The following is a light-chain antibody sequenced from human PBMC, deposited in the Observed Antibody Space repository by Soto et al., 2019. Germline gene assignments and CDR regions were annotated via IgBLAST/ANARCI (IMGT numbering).Light chain of an antibody. Sequence: QSVRTQPRSVCGSPGQSVTISCTGTSSDVGGYNYVSWYQQHPGKAPKLLIYDVSKRPSGVPDRFSGSKSGNTASLTISGLQADDEADYYCCSYAGSSTLYVFGTGTKVTVL. CDR2: DVS. CDR3: CSYAGSSTLYV. J-gene: IGLJ1*01. V-gene: IGLV2-11*01. CDR1: SSDVGGYNY.